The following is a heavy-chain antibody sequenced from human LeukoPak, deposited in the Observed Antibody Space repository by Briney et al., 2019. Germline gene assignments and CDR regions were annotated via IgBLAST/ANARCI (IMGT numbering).Heavy chain of an antibody. J-gene: IGHJ6*03. Sequence: GGPLRLSCAASGFIFSSYAMSWVRQAPGKGLEWVSYGGSGGSTYYADSVKGRFTVSRDNSKSTLYLQMNSRTAEDTAVYYCAKMRGQYYHSYYMDAWGKGTTVTVSS. V-gene: IGHV3-23*01. CDR1: GFIFSSYA. CDR2: GGSGGST. CDR3: AKMRGQYYHSYYMDA.